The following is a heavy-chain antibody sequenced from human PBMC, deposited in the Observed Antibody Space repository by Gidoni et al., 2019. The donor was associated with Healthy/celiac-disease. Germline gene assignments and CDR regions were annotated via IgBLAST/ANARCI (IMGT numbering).Heavy chain of an antibody. CDR3: ARGNYDSVFDY. V-gene: IGHV4-34*01. CDR1: GGSFSGYY. D-gene: IGHD3-22*01. CDR2: INHSGST. Sequence: QVQLQQWGAGLLKPSETLSLTCAVYGGSFSGYYWSWIRQPPGKGLEWIGEINHSGSTNYNPSLKSRVTISGDTSKNQFSLKLSSVTAADTAVYYCARGNYDSVFDYWGQGTLVTVSS. J-gene: IGHJ4*02.